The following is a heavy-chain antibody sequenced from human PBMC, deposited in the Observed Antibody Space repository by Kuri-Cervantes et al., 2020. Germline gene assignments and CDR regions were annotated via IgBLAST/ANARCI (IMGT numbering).Heavy chain of an antibody. CDR3: ARETNIYGDYGNYYGMDV. D-gene: IGHD4-17*01. Sequence: SLKISCAASGFTFDDYAMHWVRQAPGKGLEWVSGISWNSGSIGYADSVKGRFTISRDNAKNSLYLQMNSLRAEDTAVYYCARETNIYGDYGNYYGMDVWGQGTTVTVSS. CDR2: ISWNSGSI. V-gene: IGHV3-9*01. J-gene: IGHJ6*02. CDR1: GFTFDDYA.